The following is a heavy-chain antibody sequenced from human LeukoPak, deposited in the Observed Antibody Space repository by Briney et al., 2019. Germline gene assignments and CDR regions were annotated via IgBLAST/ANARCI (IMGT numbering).Heavy chain of an antibody. V-gene: IGHV5-51*01. CDR1: VYSFTTYC. J-gene: IGHJ4*02. CDR2: IYPADSNT. D-gene: IGHD4-17*01. CDR3: TRSYGDYRSLDY. Sequence: GESLKISCKGSVYSFTTYCIGWVRPMPGKGREWMGIIYPADSNTRYSPSFQDQVTISADKSVNTAYLQWSSLKASDTAMYYCTRSYGDYRSLDYWGQGTLVTVSS.